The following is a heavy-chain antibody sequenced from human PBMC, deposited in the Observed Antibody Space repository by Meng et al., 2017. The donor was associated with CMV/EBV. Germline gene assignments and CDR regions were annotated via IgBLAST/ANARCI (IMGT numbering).Heavy chain of an antibody. V-gene: IGHV1-18*01. CDR2: ISAYNGNT. Sequence: QFQLGQSVAEVKKPGAAVKVSCKASGYTFTSYGISWVRQAPGQGLEWMGWISAYNGNTNYAQKLQGRVTMTTDTSTSTAYMELRSLRSDDTAVYYCAAYPQTMVRGVALWGAFDYWGQGTLVTVSS. D-gene: IGHD3-10*01. J-gene: IGHJ4*02. CDR3: AAYPQTMVRGVALWGAFDY. CDR1: GYTFTSYG.